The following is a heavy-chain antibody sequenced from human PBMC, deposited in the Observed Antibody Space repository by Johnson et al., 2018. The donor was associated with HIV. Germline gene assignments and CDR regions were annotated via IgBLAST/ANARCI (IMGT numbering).Heavy chain of an antibody. J-gene: IGHJ3*02. D-gene: IGHD6-6*01. CDR1: GFTFSSYG. CDR3: ARDRAPVYSSSSTPFDALDI. V-gene: IGHV3-33*01. CDR2: IWFDGSNK. Sequence: QVQLVESGGGVVQPGRSLRLSCTASGFTFSSYGMHWVRQAPGKGLEWVAVIWFDGSNKYYADSVKGRFTISRDNSKNTLYLQMNSLRVEDTAVYYCARDRAPVYSSSSTPFDALDIWGQGTVVSVSS.